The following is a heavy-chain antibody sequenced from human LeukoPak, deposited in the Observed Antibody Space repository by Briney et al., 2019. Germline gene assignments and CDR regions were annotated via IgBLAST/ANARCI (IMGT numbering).Heavy chain of an antibody. Sequence: GVSLRLSCAASGFTFSSYAMGWVRQAPGKGLEWVSAISGSGGSTYYADSVKGRFTICRDNSKNSLYLQMNRLRAEDTDLYYCAKARIAVAGTVDYWGQGTLVTVSS. J-gene: IGHJ4*02. CDR3: AKARIAVAGTVDY. D-gene: IGHD6-19*01. V-gene: IGHV3-23*01. CDR1: GFTFSSYA. CDR2: ISGSGGST.